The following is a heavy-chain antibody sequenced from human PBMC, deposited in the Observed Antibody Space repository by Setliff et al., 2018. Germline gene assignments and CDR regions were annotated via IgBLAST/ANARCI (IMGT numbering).Heavy chain of an antibody. V-gene: IGHV3-49*04. Sequence: GESLRLSCTASGFTFGDYAMSWVRQAPGKGLEWVGFIRSKAYGGTTEYAASVKGRFTISRDDSKSIAYLQMNSLKTEDTAVYYCTVAPGYCSGGSCSYYYYYGMDVWGQGTTVTVS. J-gene: IGHJ6*02. CDR1: GFTFGDYA. CDR3: TVAPGYCSGGSCSYYYYYGMDV. D-gene: IGHD2-15*01. CDR2: IRSKAYGGTT.